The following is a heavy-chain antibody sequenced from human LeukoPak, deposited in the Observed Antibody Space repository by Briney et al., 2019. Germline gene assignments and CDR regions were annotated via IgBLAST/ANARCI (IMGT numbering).Heavy chain of an antibody. V-gene: IGHV4-39*01. Sequence: PSETLSLTCTVSGGSISSSSYYWGWIRQPPGKGLEWIGSIYYSGSTYYNPSLKSRVTISVDTSKNQFSLKLSSVTAADTAVYYCARGFGYSSGWYSPVLRTTSPDYYMDVWGKGTTVTISS. J-gene: IGHJ6*03. CDR1: GGSISSSSYY. D-gene: IGHD6-19*01. CDR2: IYYSGST. CDR3: ARGFGYSSGWYSPVLRTTSPDYYMDV.